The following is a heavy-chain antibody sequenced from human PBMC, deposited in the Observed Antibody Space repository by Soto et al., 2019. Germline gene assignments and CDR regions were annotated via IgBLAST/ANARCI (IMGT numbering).Heavy chain of an antibody. CDR2: FDPEDGET. J-gene: IGHJ5*02. CDR1: GYTLTELS. Sequence: ASVKVSCKVSGYTLTELSMHWVRQAPGKGLEWRGGFDPEDGETIYAQKFQGRVTMTEDTSTDTAYMELSSLRSEDTAVYYCATTQLLNRREKNCFDPSGQGTLVTVSS. V-gene: IGHV1-24*01. CDR3: ATTQLLNRREKNCFDP. D-gene: IGHD2-2*01.